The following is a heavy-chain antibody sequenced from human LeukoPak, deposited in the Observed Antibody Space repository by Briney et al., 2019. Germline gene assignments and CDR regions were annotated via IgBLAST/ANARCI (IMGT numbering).Heavy chain of an antibody. CDR2: ISSSSNTM. Sequence: GGFLRLPCAASGFTFCSYSMNWVRRAPGKGLEWVSYISSSSNTMYYADSVKGRFPISRDNAKNSLYLQMNSLRDEDMAVYYCARDGGLYSGTSYFDYWGQGTLVTVSS. CDR3: ARDGGLYSGTSYFDY. CDR1: GFTFCSYS. V-gene: IGHV3-48*02. D-gene: IGHD1-26*01. J-gene: IGHJ4*02.